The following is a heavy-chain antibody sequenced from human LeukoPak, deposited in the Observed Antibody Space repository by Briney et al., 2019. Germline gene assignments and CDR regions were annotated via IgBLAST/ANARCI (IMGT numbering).Heavy chain of an antibody. CDR2: FDPEDGET. D-gene: IGHD3-10*01. J-gene: IGHJ4*02. Sequence: ASVKVSCKVSGYTLTELSMHWLRQAPGKGLEWMGVFDPEDGETIYAQKFQGRVTMTEDTSTDTAYMELSSLRSEDTAVYYCATGVTMVRGVINDYWGQGTLVTVSS. CDR1: GYTLTELS. V-gene: IGHV1-24*01. CDR3: ATGVTMVRGVINDY.